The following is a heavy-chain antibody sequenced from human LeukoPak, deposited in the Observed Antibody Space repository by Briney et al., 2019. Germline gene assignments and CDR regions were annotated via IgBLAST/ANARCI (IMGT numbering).Heavy chain of an antibody. CDR3: ARVYCSVVVAATRGCYFDS. CDR1: GYTLTELS. J-gene: IGHJ4*02. CDR2: FDPEDGET. V-gene: IGHV1-24*01. D-gene: IGHD2-15*01. Sequence: ASVKVSCKVSGYTLTELSMHWVRQAPGKGLEWMGGFDPEDGETIYAQKFQGRVTMTEDTSTDTAYMELSSLTSEDTAVYYCARVYCSVVVAATRGCYFDSWGQGTLVTVSS.